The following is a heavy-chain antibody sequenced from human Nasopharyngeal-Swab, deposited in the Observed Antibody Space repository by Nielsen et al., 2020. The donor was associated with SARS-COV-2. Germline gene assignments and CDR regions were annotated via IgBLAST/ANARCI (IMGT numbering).Heavy chain of an antibody. CDR3: ARYQSFSVADTYYYYYGMDV. J-gene: IGHJ6*02. CDR1: GYTFTGYY. CDR2: INPKSGGT. Sequence: ASVKVSCKASGYTFTGYYLHWVRQAPGQGLEWMGWINPKSGGTNHAQKFQGWVTMTRDTSISTAYMELGRLRSDDTAVYYCARYQSFSVADTYYYYYGMDVWGQGTTVTVSS. V-gene: IGHV1-2*04. D-gene: IGHD6-19*01.